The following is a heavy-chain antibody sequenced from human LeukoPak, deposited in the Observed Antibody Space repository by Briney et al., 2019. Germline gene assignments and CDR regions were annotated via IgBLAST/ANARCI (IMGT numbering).Heavy chain of an antibody. CDR3: ARDRLWIEPLDY. CDR1: GGSISSTDW. V-gene: IGHV4-4*02. CDR2: IYHSGTT. Sequence: PSGTLSLTCSVSGGSISSTDWWIWVRQPPGKGLEWIGEIYHSGTTNYNPSLKSRVTISVDQSKNQFSLKLNSVTAADTATYYCARDRLWIEPLDYWGQGTLAIVSS. J-gene: IGHJ4*02. D-gene: IGHD5-18*01.